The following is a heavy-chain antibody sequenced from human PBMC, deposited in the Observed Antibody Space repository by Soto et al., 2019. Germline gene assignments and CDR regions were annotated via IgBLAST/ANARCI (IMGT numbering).Heavy chain of an antibody. Sequence: GGSLRLSCAASGFTFSSYWMHWVRQAPGKGLVWVSRINSDGSSTSYADSVKGRFTISRDNAKNTLYLQMNSLRAEDTAVYYSAGVAPLAGNREIDYWGQGPRVTVSS. CDR3: AGVAPLAGNREIDY. D-gene: IGHD6-19*01. J-gene: IGHJ4*02. V-gene: IGHV3-74*01. CDR2: INSDGSST. CDR1: GFTFSSYW.